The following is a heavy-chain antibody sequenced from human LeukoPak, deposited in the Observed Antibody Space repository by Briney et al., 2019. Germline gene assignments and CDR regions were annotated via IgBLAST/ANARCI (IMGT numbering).Heavy chain of an antibody. Sequence: ASVKLSCNASGYTFTSYYMHWVRHGPGQGLEWMGIINPSGGSTSYAQKFQGRVTMTRDTSTSTVYMELSSLRSEDTAVYYCARCYYGSGSYYTYYYGMYVWGQGTTVTVSS. J-gene: IGHJ6*02. V-gene: IGHV1-46*01. CDR3: ARCYYGSGSYYTYYYGMYV. CDR1: GYTFTSYY. D-gene: IGHD3-10*01. CDR2: INPSGGST.